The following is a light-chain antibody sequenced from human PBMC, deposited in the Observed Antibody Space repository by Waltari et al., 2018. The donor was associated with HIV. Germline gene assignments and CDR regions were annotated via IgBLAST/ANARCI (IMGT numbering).Light chain of an antibody. V-gene: IGLV2-23*02. J-gene: IGLJ2*01. Sequence: QSALTQPASVSGSFGQSITISCTGTSSDVGSYNLVSWYQYHPGKAPKLIIYEVSKRPSGVSKRFSGSKSGNTAYLTGSGLQAEDEAHYYCCSYARSGIPFGGGTKLTVL. CDR3: CSYARSGIP. CDR1: SSDVGSYNL. CDR2: EVS.